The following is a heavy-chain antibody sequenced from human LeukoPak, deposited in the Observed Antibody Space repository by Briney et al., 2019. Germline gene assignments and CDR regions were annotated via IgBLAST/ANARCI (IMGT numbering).Heavy chain of an antibody. CDR2: IWYYGSNK. V-gene: IGHV3-33*08. CDR1: GFTFSSYA. Sequence: GGSLTLSCAASGFTFSSYAMSWVRQAPGKGLEWVAVIWYYGSNKYYEDSVKGRFTISRDNSKNTLYLQMNSLRAEDTAVYYCAREFGYYGSGSLYFDYWGQGTLVTVSS. CDR3: AREFGYYGSGSLYFDY. D-gene: IGHD3-10*01. J-gene: IGHJ4*02.